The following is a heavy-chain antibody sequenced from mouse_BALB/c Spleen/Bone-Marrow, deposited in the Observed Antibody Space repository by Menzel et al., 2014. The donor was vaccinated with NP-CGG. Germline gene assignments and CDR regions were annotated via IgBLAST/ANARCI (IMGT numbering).Heavy chain of an antibody. Sequence: QVQLQQSGAELVRPGSSVKISCESSGYAFSTYWINWVKQRPGQGLEWIGQIYPGDGDTDYNGKFKDKATLTADKSSNTAYMQLSSLTSEDSAVYFCARGGNAVDYWGQGTTLTVSS. CDR2: IYPGDGDT. V-gene: IGHV1-80*01. CDR1: GYAFSTYW. CDR3: ARGGNAVDY. J-gene: IGHJ2*01.